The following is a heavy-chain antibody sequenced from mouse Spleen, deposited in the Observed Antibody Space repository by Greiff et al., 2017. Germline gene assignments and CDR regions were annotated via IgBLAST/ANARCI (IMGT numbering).Heavy chain of an antibody. Sequence: QVQLQQPGAELVRPGTSVKLSCKASGYTFTSYWMHWVKQRPGQGLEWIGVIDPSDSYTNYNQKFKGKATLTVDTSSSTAYMQLSSLTSEDSAVYYCARGGNYVAYWGQGTLVTVSA. J-gene: IGHJ3*01. V-gene: IGHV1-59*01. CDR2: IDPSDSYT. D-gene: IGHD2-1*01. CDR3: ARGGNYVAY. CDR1: GYTFTSYW.